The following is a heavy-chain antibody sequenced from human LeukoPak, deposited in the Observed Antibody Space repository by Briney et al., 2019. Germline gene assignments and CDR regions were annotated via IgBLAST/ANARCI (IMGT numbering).Heavy chain of an antibody. D-gene: IGHD1-26*01. J-gene: IGHJ4*02. V-gene: IGHV1-69*04. CDR3: ARVGAHEFDY. CDR1: GGTFSSYA. Sequence: SVEVSCKASGGTFSSYAISWVRQAPGQGLEWMGRIIPILGIANYAQKFQGRVTITADKSTSTAYMELSSLRSEDTAVYYCARVGAHEFDYWGQGTLVTVSS. CDR2: IIPILGIA.